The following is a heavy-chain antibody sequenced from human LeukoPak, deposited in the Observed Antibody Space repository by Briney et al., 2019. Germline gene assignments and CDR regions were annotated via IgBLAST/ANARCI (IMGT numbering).Heavy chain of an antibody. D-gene: IGHD3-16*02. V-gene: IGHV3-21*01. J-gene: IGHJ5*02. Sequence: GGSLRLSCAASGFTFASETMNWVRQAPGKGLEMVSSISSSSTYIYYADSVRGRFTISRDNAKNLIFLQMNSLRVEDTALYYCARGTQDDYVSGSYRHSWFDPWGQGILVTVSS. CDR1: GFTFASET. CDR2: ISSSSTYI. CDR3: ARGTQDDYVSGSYRHSWFDP.